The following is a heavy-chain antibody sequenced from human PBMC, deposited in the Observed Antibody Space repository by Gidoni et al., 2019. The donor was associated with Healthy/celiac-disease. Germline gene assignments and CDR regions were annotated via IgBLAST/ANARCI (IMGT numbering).Heavy chain of an antibody. J-gene: IGHJ3*02. CDR3: ARFRNSDSSGYYYYDAFDI. CDR2: IIPILGIA. CDR1: GGTFSSYA. D-gene: IGHD3-22*01. Sequence: QVQLVQSGAEVKKPGSSVKVSCKASGGTFSSYAISWVRQAPGQGLEWMGRIIPILGIANYAQKFQGRVTITADKSTSTAYMELSSLRSEDTAVYYCARFRNSDSSGYYYYDAFDIWGQGTMVTVSS. V-gene: IGHV1-69*04.